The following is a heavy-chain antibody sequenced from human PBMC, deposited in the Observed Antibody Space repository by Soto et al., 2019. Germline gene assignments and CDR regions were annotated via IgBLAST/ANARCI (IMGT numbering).Heavy chain of an antibody. V-gene: IGHV4-59*02. D-gene: IGHD2-21*01. J-gene: IGHJ4*02. CDR3: ARSGFCVGDNGYHGGHPAY. CDR2: IYYSGST. Sequence: TGGSLRLSCAASGFTVSSNYMSWIRQPPGKGLEWIGYIYYSGSTNYNPSLKSRVTISVDTSKNQFSLKLNSVTAADTAVYFCARSGFCVGDNGYHGGHPAYWGKGSLV. CDR1: GFTVSSNY.